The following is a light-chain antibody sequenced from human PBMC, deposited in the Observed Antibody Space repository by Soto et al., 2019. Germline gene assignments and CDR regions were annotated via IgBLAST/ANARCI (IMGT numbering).Light chain of an antibody. Sequence: IQLTQSPSSLSASVGDRVTITCRASQGIGRYLAWYQQKPGKAPKLLIYSASTLQSGVPSGFTGSGSGTDFTLTISSLQPEDFATYYCQQLNSYPITFCQGTRRESK. CDR2: SAS. J-gene: IGKJ5*01. CDR1: QGIGRY. V-gene: IGKV1-9*01. CDR3: QQLNSYPIT.